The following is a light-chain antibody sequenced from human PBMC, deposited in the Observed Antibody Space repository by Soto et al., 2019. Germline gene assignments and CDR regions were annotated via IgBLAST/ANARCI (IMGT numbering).Light chain of an antibody. V-gene: IGKV1-5*03. CDR3: QQYNSYPYT. CDR2: RAS. CDR1: QNINNW. J-gene: IGKJ2*01. Sequence: DIQMTQSPSTLSASVGDRVTITCRASQNINNWLAWYQQKPGMAPRFLIYRASSLESGVPSRFSGSRSGTDFTLTISSLQPDDFATYSCQQYNSYPYTFGQGTKLEIK.